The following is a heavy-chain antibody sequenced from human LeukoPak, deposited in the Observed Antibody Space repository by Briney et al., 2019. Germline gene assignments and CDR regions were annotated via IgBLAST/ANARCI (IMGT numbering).Heavy chain of an antibody. J-gene: IGHJ3*02. CDR1: GYSFTSYW. CDR3: ARKSGRAFDI. D-gene: IGHD2-15*01. CDR2: IYPGESDT. V-gene: IGHV5-51*01. Sequence: PGESLKISCKCSGYSFTSYWIGWVRQLPGNGLEWMGIIYPGESDTRYSQSFQGQVTISADKSISTAYLQWSSLKASDTAMYYCARKSGRAFDIWGQGTMVTVSS.